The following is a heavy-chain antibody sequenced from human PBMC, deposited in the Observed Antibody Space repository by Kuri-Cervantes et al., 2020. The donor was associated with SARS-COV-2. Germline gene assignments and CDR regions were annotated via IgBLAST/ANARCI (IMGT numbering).Heavy chain of an antibody. V-gene: IGHV3-30*07. J-gene: IGHJ3*02. CDR3: ASEPLWGFDAFDI. CDR2: ISYDGSNK. Sequence: GGSLRLSCAASGFTFSSYAMHWVRQAPGKGLEWVAVISYDGSNKYYADSVKGRFTISRDNSKNSLYLQMNSLRDEDTAVYYCASEPLWGFDAFDIWGQGKRVTVSS. D-gene: IGHD2-21*01. CDR1: GFTFSSYA.